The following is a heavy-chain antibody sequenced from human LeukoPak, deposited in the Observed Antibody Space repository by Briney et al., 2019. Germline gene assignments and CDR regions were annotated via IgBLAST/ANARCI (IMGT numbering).Heavy chain of an antibody. V-gene: IGHV4-59*01. CDR2: IYYSGST. D-gene: IGHD3-10*01. Sequence: PSETLSLTCTVSGGSISSYYWSWIRQPPGKGLEWIGYIYYSGSTSYNPSLKSRVTISVDTSKSQFSLKLSSVTAADTAVYYCARSLYYYGSDSFDIWGQGTMVTVSS. CDR3: ARSLYYYGSDSFDI. CDR1: GGSISSYY. J-gene: IGHJ3*02.